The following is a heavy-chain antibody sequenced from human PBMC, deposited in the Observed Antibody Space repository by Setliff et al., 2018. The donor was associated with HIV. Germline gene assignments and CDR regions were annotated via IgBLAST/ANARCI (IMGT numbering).Heavy chain of an antibody. V-gene: IGHV1-69*13. CDR2: IIPIFNRG. Sequence: ASVKVSCKASGGIFINSAFTWVRQAPGQGLEWMDSIIPIFNRGNYAQKFQSRVTITADESTSTAYMELSSLRSEDTAVYFCATGRHYYDSSDYPANPFDVWGQGTMVTVSS. D-gene: IGHD3-22*01. CDR1: GGIFINSA. J-gene: IGHJ3*01. CDR3: ATGRHYYDSSDYPANPFDV.